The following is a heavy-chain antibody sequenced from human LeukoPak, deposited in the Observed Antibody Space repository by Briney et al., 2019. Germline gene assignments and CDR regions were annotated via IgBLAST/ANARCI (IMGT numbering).Heavy chain of an antibody. Sequence: GASVKVSCKASGYTFTSYGISWVRQAPGQGLEWMGWISAYNGNTNYAQKLQGRVTMTTDTSTSTAYMELRSLRSDDTAVYYCARGKADFWSGYYVNGYMDVWGKGTTVTVSS. CDR3: ARGKADFWSGYYVNGYMDV. CDR2: ISAYNGNT. D-gene: IGHD3-3*01. J-gene: IGHJ6*03. V-gene: IGHV1-18*01. CDR1: GYTFTSYG.